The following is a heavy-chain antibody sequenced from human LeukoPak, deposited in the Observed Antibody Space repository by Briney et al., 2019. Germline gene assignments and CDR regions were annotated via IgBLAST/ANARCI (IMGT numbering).Heavy chain of an antibody. Sequence: GGSLRLSCAASGFTFSSYSMNWVRQAPGKGLEWVSSISSSSSYIYYADSAKGRFTISRDNAKNSLYLQMNSLRAEDTAVYYCASSGIAAPDYWGQGTLVTVSS. V-gene: IGHV3-21*01. CDR3: ASSGIAAPDY. J-gene: IGHJ4*02. CDR1: GFTFSSYS. CDR2: ISSSSSYI. D-gene: IGHD6-13*01.